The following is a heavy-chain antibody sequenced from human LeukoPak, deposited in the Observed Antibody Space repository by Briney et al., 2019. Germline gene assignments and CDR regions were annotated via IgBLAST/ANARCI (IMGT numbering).Heavy chain of an antibody. Sequence: GGSLRLSCAASGFIFDDYAMHWVRQAPGKGLEWVSGISWNSDSIDYANSVKGRFTISRDNAKNSLYLQMNSLRAEDTAVYYCAKGPNYNILTGWRKTHNAFDIWGQGTMVTVSS. J-gene: IGHJ3*02. CDR2: ISWNSDSI. D-gene: IGHD3-9*01. CDR3: AKGPNYNILTGWRKTHNAFDI. CDR1: GFIFDDYA. V-gene: IGHV3-9*01.